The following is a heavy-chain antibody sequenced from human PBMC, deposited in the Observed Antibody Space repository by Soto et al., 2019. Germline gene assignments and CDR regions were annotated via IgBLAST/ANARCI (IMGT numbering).Heavy chain of an antibody. CDR2: MNPNSGNT. V-gene: IGHV1-8*01. D-gene: IGHD1-1*01. CDR1: GYTFTSYD. J-gene: IGHJ6*02. CDR3: ARERTGTTSMDV. Sequence: QVQLVQSGAEVKKPGASVKVSCKASGYTFTSYDINWVRQATGQGLEWMGWMNPNSGNTGYAQKFRGRVTMTTNTSISTAYLELSSLRSEDTAVYYCARERTGTTSMDVWGQGTTVPVSS.